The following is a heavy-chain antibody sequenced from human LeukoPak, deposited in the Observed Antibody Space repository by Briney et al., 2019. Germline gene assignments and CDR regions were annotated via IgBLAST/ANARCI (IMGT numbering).Heavy chain of an antibody. D-gene: IGHD2/OR15-2a*01. CDR2: FSGSGGST. J-gene: IGHJ4*02. V-gene: IGHV3-23*01. Sequence: GGSLRLSCAASGFTFSTYAMSWVRQAPGKGLEWVSAFSGSGGSTYYADSVKGRFTISRDNSKNTLYLQMNSLRAEDTAVYYCARDSTKTTTFDYWGQGTLVTVSS. CDR1: GFTFSTYA. CDR3: ARDSTKTTTFDY.